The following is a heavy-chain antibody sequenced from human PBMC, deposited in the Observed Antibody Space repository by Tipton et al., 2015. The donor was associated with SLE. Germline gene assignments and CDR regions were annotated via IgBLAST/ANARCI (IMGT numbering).Heavy chain of an antibody. J-gene: IGHJ3*02. D-gene: IGHD6-19*01. V-gene: IGHV3-30-3*02. CDR1: GFIFSSYA. CDR2: ISYDGSNK. CDR3: SSPGRTVAGHDAFDI. Sequence: SLRLSCAASGFIFSSYAMHWVRQAPGKGLEWVAVISYDGSNKYYADSVKGRFTISRDNSKNTLYLQMNSLRAEDTAVYYCSSPGRTVAGHDAFDIWGQGTMVTVSS.